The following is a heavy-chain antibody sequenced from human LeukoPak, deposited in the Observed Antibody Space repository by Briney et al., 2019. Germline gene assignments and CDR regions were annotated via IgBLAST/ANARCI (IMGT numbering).Heavy chain of an antibody. CDR3: AKGDYCSGGSCYYYYYMDV. CDR1: GFTFSSYE. CDR2: ISRSGSTI. Sequence: GGSLRLSCAASGFTFSSYEMNWVRQAPGEGREWVSYISRSGSTIYYVDSVKGRFTISRDNAKNSLYLQMNSLRAEDTAVYYCAKGDYCSGGSCYYYYYMDVWGKGTTVTISS. J-gene: IGHJ6*03. V-gene: IGHV3-48*03. D-gene: IGHD2-15*01.